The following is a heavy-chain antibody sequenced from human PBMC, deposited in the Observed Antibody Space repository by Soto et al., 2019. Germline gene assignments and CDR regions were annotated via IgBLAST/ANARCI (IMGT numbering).Heavy chain of an antibody. CDR2: TYYRSKWYN. V-gene: IGHV6-1*01. J-gene: IGHJ4*02. D-gene: IGHD3-10*01. CDR3: ARARRSMGRYYFDY. Sequence: QVQLQQSGPALVKPSQTLSLTCAISGDSVSSNSAAWNWIRQSPSRGLEWLGRTYYRSKWYNDYAVSVKSRITINPDPSKNQFSLPVNSVTPEDTAVYYCARARRSMGRYYFDYWGQGTLVTVSS. CDR1: GDSVSSNSAA.